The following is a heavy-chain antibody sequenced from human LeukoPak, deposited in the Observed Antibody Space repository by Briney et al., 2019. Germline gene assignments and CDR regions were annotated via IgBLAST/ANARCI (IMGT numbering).Heavy chain of an antibody. CDR3: ARTVVVTAILDY. D-gene: IGHD2-21*02. CDR2: INHSGST. Sequence: SETLSLTCAVYGGSFSGYYWSWIRQPPGKGLEWIGEINHSGSTNYNPSLKSRVTISVDTSKNQFSLKLSSVTAADTAVYYCARTVVVTAILDYWGQGTLVTVSS. CDR1: GGSFSGYY. V-gene: IGHV4-34*01. J-gene: IGHJ4*02.